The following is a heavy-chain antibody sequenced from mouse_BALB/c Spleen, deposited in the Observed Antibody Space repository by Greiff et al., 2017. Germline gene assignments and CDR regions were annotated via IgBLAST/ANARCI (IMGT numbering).Heavy chain of an antibody. CDR2: INPSSGYT. J-gene: IGHJ4*01. CDR3: AYGYDDCEAMDY. V-gene: IGHV1-4*01. D-gene: IGHD2-2*01. CDR1: GYTFTSYT. Sequence: VQLQQSGAELARPGASVKMSCKASGYTFTSYTMHWVKQRPGQGLEWIGYINPSSGYTNYNQKFKDKATLTADKSSSTAYMQLSSLTSEDSAVDCCAYGYDDCEAMDYWGQGTSVTVSA.